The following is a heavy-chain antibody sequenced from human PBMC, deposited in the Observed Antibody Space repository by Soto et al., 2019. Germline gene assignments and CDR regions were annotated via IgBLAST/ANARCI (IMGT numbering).Heavy chain of an antibody. J-gene: IGHJ3*02. V-gene: IGHV4-61*08. Sequence: TSETLSLTCGVLGGSISSGGYSWSWLRQPPGKGLEWLGYIYDSGSTSYSPSLKSRVTMSMDTSKTQFSLNLSSVTAADTAVYFRAASYYAILTGHFAFDIWGHGTMVTVSS. CDR2: IYDSGST. D-gene: IGHD3-9*01. CDR3: AASYYAILTGHFAFDI. CDR1: GGSISSGGYS.